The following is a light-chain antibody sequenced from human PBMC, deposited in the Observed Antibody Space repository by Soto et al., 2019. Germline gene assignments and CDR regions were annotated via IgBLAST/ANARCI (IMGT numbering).Light chain of an antibody. Sequence: DIQLTQSPSFLSASVGDRVTITCRASQGISSYLAWYQQKPGKAPKLLIYAASTLQIGVPSRFSGSGSGTEFTLTISSLQPEVFATYYCQQLNSYPRTFGQGTKVEIK. CDR2: AAS. CDR1: QGISSY. J-gene: IGKJ1*01. V-gene: IGKV1-9*01. CDR3: QQLNSYPRT.